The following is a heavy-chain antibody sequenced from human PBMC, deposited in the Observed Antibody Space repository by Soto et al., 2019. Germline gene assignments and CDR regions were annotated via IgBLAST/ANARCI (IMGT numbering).Heavy chain of an antibody. V-gene: IGHV3-23*01. J-gene: IGHJ5*02. Sequence: EVQLLESGGDLVRPGGSLKLSCEGSGFRFGKHGMSWVRQAPGKGLEWVAGLNGNGDHTYYTVSVRGRFTISRDNSKNTVLRQMHSLRVADMGVYYCLRLPTLVVPGALILATWGQGTRVSVSS. CDR3: LRLPTLVVPGALILAT. CDR2: LNGNGDHT. CDR1: GFRFGKHG. D-gene: IGHD2-21*02.